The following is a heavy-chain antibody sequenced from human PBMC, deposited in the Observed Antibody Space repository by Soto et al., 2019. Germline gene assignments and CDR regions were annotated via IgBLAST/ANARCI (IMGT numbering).Heavy chain of an antibody. CDR2: IDPSDSYT. V-gene: IGHV5-10-1*01. D-gene: IGHD3-22*01. J-gene: IGHJ4*02. Sequence: GESLKISCNGSGYIFTSYWISWVRQMPGKGLEWMGRIDPSDSYTNYSPSFQGHVTISADKSISTAYLQWSSLKASDTAMYYCARLYDSSGASDYWGQGTLVTVSS. CDR3: ARLYDSSGASDY. CDR1: GYIFTSYW.